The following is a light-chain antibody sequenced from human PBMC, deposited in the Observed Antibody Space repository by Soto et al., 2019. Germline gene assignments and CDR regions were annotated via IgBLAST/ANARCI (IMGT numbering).Light chain of an antibody. CDR2: AAS. CDR1: QGISSY. CDR3: QQYNNWPRT. Sequence: AILLTQSPSALSASTGDRVTITCRASQGISSYLAWYQQKPGKAPKLLIYAASTLQSGVPSRFSGSGSGTEFNITISSLQSEDFAVYYCQQYNNWPRTFGQGTKVDI. J-gene: IGKJ1*01. V-gene: IGKV1-8*01.